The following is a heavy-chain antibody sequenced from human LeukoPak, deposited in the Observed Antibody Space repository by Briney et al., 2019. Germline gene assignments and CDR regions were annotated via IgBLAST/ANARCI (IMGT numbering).Heavy chain of an antibody. CDR2: IYPGDSDT. CDR1: GCIFTSYW. V-gene: IGHV5-51*01. J-gene: IGHJ4*02. D-gene: IGHD4-17*01. Sequence: GESLQISCKGSGCIFTSYWIGWVRQLPGKGPEWMGIIYPGDSDTRYSPSFQDQVTISADKSISTAYLQWSSLKASDTALYYCVRGTTVTTLDYWGQGTLVTVSS. CDR3: VRGTTVTTLDY.